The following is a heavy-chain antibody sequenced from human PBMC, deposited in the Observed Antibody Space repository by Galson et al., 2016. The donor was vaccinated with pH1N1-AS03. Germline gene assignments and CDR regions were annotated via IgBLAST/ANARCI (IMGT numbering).Heavy chain of an antibody. CDR3: ARVVHEIRGQPNNWLDP. CDR2: VSDDGYTK. J-gene: IGHJ5*02. D-gene: IGHD1-26*01. CDR1: GFTFSNYA. V-gene: IGHV3-30*15. Sequence: SLRLSCAASGFTFSNYAIHWVRQAPGKGLQWVAVVSDDGYTKYYADSVRGRFTISRDNSENTVFLQMSSLTTEDTGLYYCARVVHEIRGQPNNWLDPGGQGTLVTVSS.